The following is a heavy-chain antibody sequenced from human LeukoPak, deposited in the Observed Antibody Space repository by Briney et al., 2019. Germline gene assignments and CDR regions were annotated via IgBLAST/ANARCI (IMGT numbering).Heavy chain of an antibody. V-gene: IGHV3-23*01. J-gene: IGHJ4*02. D-gene: IGHD3-9*01. CDR3: AKWGDYDVLTGYYVSDY. CDR1: GFTFSNYA. Sequence: GASLRLSCAASGFTFSNYAMSWVRQAPGKGLEWVSAITGSGGNTYYADSVRGRFTISRDNSKNTVFLQMNSLRAEDTAVYYCAKWGDYDVLTGYYVSDYWGQGTLVTVSS. CDR2: ITGSGGNT.